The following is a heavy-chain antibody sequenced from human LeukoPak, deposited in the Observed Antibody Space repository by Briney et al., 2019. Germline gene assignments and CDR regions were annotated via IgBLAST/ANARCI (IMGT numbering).Heavy chain of an antibody. CDR1: GGSISSSSYY. CDR2: IYYSGST. D-gene: IGHD6-13*01. J-gene: IGHJ4*02. V-gene: IGHV4-39*01. Sequence: SETLSLTRTVSGGSISSSSYYWGWIRQPPGKGLEWIGSIYYSGSTYYNPSLKSRVTISVGTSKNQFSLKLSSVTAADTAVYYCAGIAAAGTVVWGQGTLVTVSS. CDR3: AGIAAAGTVV.